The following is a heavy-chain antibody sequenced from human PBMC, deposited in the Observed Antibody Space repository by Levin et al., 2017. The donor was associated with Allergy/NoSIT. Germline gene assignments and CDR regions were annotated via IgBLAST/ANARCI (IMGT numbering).Heavy chain of an antibody. CDR2: ISAYNGNT. CDR3: ASRTVTTLWDAFDI. V-gene: IGHV1-18*01. Sequence: GESLKISCKASGYTFTSYGISWVRQAPGQGLEWMGWISAYNGNTNYAQKLQGRVTMTTDTSTSTAYMELRSLRSDDTAVYYCASRTVTTLWDAFDIWGQGTMVTVSS. CDR1: GYTFTSYG. D-gene: IGHD4-17*01. J-gene: IGHJ3*02.